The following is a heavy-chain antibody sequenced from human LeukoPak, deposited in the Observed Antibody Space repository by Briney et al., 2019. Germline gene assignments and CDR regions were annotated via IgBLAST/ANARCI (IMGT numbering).Heavy chain of an antibody. V-gene: IGHV3-53*01. CDR1: GFTVNNNY. D-gene: IGHD4-17*01. CDR2: IYAGGNT. CDR3: ARGLHGDYQDNYYGMDV. Sequence: GGSLRLSCAASGFTVNNNYMNWVRQAPGKGLEWVSVIYAGGNTYYADSVKGRFTISRDSSKNTLYLQMNSLRAEDTAVYYCARGLHGDYQDNYYGMDVWGQGTTVTVSS. J-gene: IGHJ6*02.